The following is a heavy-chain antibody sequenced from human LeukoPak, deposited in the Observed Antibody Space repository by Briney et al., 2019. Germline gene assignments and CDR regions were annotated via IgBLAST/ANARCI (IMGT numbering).Heavy chain of an antibody. Sequence: GGSLRLSCAASGFTFSSYEMNWVRQAPGKGLEWVSYISSSGSTIYYADSVKGRLTISRDNAKNSLYLQMNSLRAEDTAVYYCAKAGAFCSGGSCYYYSYMEVWGKGTTVTISS. J-gene: IGHJ6*03. CDR3: AKAGAFCSGGSCYYYSYMEV. V-gene: IGHV3-48*03. D-gene: IGHD2-15*01. CDR1: GFTFSSYE. CDR2: ISSSGSTI.